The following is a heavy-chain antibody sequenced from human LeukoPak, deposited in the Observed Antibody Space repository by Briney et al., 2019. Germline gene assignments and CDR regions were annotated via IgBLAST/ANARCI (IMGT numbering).Heavy chain of an antibody. CDR2: INSNGSFI. V-gene: IGHV3-74*01. J-gene: IGHJ6*02. D-gene: IGHD2-15*01. CDR3: ARGYCSGGSCYRNGMDV. CDR1: GFTFSNYW. Sequence: GGSLRLSCAASGFTFSNYWIHWVRQAPGKGLVWVSRINSNGSFINYADSVKGRFTISRDNAKYTLYLEMNSLRAEDTAVYYCARGYCSGGSCYRNGMDVWGQGTTVTVPS.